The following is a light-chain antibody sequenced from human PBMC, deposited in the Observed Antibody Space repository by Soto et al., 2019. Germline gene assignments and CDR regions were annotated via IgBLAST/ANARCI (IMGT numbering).Light chain of an antibody. CDR1: QSISSW. Sequence: DIQMTQSPSTLSASVGDRVTITCRASQSISSWLAWYQQKPGKAPTLLIYDASTLESGVPSRFTGSGSGTEFTLTISSLQPDDSATYYCQQYNSYPLTFGGGTKVDIK. CDR3: QQYNSYPLT. V-gene: IGKV1-5*01. CDR2: DAS. J-gene: IGKJ4*01.